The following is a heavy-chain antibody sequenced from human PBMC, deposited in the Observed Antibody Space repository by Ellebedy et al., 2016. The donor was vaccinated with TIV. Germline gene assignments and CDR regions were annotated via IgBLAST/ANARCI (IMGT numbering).Heavy chain of an antibody. V-gene: IGHV4-30-4*01. J-gene: IGHJ6*03. CDR2: IYHSGSP. CDR3: ARHEPTFSGVYYYYYMDV. D-gene: IGHD1-26*01. Sequence: SETLSLXCTVSGGSISNDDYYWSWIRQPPGKGLEWIGYIYHSGSPSYNPSLKSRVTISVDTSKNQFSLKLTSMTAADTAVYYCARHEPTFSGVYYYYYMDVWGKGTTVTVSS. CDR1: GGSISNDDYY.